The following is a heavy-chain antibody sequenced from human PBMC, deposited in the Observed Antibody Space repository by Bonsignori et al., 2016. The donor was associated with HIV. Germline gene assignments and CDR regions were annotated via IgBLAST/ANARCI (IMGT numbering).Heavy chain of an antibody. D-gene: IGHD2-2*01. V-gene: IGHV1-2*02. CDR2: INPNSGGT. CDR3: ARDGVLDCSSTSCPLRAYFDY. Sequence: ASVKVSCKASGYTFTGYYMHWVRQAPGQGLEWMGWINPNSGGTNYAQKFQGRVTMTRDTSISTAYMELSRLRSDDTAVYYCARDGVLDCSSTSCPLRAYFDYWGQGTLVTVSS. J-gene: IGHJ4*02. CDR1: GYTFTGYY.